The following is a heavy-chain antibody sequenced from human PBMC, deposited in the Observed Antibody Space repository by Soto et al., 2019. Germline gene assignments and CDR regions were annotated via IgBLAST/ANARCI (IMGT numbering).Heavy chain of an antibody. V-gene: IGHV4-61*01. CDR3: ARSYDSSGWYYYAMDV. J-gene: IGHJ6*02. D-gene: IGHD3-22*01. Sequence: SETLSLTCTVSGGSVRSGNYYWSWNRQPPGRGLEWIGYVYYSGSTKYNPSLKSRVTMSLDTSKNQFSLELSSVTAADTAMYFCARSYDSSGWYYYAMDVWGQGTTVTVSS. CDR1: GGSVRSGNYY. CDR2: VYYSGST.